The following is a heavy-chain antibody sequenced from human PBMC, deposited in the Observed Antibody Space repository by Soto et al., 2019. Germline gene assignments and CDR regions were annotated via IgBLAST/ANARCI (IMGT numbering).Heavy chain of an antibody. CDR2: INAGNGDT. Sequence: QVQFVQSGAEVKKPGASVKVSCMTSGYSFIVYRIHWVRQAPGQRLEWMGWINAGNGDTKYSRKFQGRVTITGDTSASTAYMELSSLRSDATAVYYCARDPGDYWGQGTLVIVSS. CDR3: ARDPGDY. J-gene: IGHJ4*02. CDR1: GYSFIVYR. V-gene: IGHV1-3*01. D-gene: IGHD3-10*01.